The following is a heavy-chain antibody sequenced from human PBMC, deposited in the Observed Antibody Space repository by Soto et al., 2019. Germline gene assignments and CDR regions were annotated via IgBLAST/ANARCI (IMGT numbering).Heavy chain of an antibody. V-gene: IGHV3-23*01. CDR2: VSIGGST. CDR1: GFTFSSYA. J-gene: IGHJ4*02. CDR3: AKRRGAGGHFDY. Sequence: CAASGFTFSSYAMGWVRRGPGKGLEWVAVVSIGGSTHYADSVRGRFTISRDNSKNTLSLQMNSLTAEDTAVYFCAKRRGAGGHFDYWGQGALVTVSS. D-gene: IGHD2-15*01.